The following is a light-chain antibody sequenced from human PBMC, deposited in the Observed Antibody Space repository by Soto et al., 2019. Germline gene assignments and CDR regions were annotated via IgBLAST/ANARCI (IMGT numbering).Light chain of an antibody. V-gene: IGKV3-20*01. CDR1: QTVRNNY. CDR2: DAS. Sequence: EIVLPQSPATLSLSPGERATLSCRASQTVRNNYLAWYQQKPGQAPRLLIYDASSRATGIPDRFSGSGSGTDFTLTISRLEPEDFGVFFCQQYGNSPLTVGQGTKVDIK. J-gene: IGKJ1*01. CDR3: QQYGNSPLT.